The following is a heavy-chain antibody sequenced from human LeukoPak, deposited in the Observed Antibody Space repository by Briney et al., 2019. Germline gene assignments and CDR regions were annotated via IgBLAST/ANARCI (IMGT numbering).Heavy chain of an antibody. Sequence: SGGSLRLSCAASGFTFSSYTMNWVRQAPGRGLGWVSSITSSSSYIYYADSVKGRFTISRDNARNSLYLQMDSLRAEDTAVYYCARVKWLSAAGTEGNFDYWGQGTLVTVSS. V-gene: IGHV3-21*01. CDR2: ITSSSSYI. J-gene: IGHJ4*02. D-gene: IGHD6-13*01. CDR1: GFTFSSYT. CDR3: ARVKWLSAAGTEGNFDY.